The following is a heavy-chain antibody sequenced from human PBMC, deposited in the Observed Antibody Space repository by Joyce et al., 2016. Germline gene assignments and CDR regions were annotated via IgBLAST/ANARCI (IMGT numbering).Heavy chain of an antibody. CDR3: ARTRGGRDAFDL. J-gene: IGHJ3*01. Sequence: QLQLQESGPRLVKPSETLSLTCSVSGGSISGSSYYWGWLRQSPEKGLGWCGNIYSSGTTYYTPSLKGRVIISVDTSKNLFSLKLNSVTAADTALYFCARTRGGRDAFDLWGQGTMLTVSS. CDR1: GGSISGSSYY. D-gene: IGHD2-15*01. CDR2: IYSSGTT. V-gene: IGHV4-39*02.